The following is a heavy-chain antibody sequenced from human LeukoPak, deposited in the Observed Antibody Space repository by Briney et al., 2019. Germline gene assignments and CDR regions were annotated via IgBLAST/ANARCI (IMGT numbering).Heavy chain of an antibody. CDR3: ARDGKDIVVVPAATEDVAPFDY. Sequence: GGSLRLSCAASGLTFSSYSMNWVRQAPGKGLEWVSSISSSSSYIYYADSVKGRFTISRDNAKNSLYLQMNSLRAEDTAVYYCARDGKDIVVVPAATEDVAPFDYWGQGTLVTVSS. D-gene: IGHD2-2*01. CDR2: ISSSSSYI. V-gene: IGHV3-21*01. CDR1: GLTFSSYS. J-gene: IGHJ4*02.